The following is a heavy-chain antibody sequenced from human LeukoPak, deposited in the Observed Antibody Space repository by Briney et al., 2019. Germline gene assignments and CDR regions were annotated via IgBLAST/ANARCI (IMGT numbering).Heavy chain of an antibody. V-gene: IGHV4-59*01. D-gene: IGHD7-27*01. CDR2: IYYSGST. J-gene: IGHJ6*03. Sequence: SETLSLTCTVSGGSISSYYWSWIRQPPGKGLEWIGYIYYSGSTNYNPSLKSRVTISVGTSKNQFSLKLSSVTAADTAVYYCARGSGENYYYYYYMDVWGKGTTVTVSS. CDR3: ARGSGENYYYYYYMDV. CDR1: GGSISSYY.